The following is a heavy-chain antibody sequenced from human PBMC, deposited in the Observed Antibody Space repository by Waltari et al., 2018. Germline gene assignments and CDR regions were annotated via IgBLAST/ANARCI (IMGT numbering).Heavy chain of an antibody. CDR1: GFTFSSYE. V-gene: IGHV3-48*03. CDR2: ISSSGSTI. CDR3: ARVVSSGWLDY. Sequence: EVQLVESGGGLVQPGGSLRLSCAASGFTFSSYEMNGVRQAPGKGLEWVSYISSSGSTIYYADSVKGRFTISRDNAKNSLYLQMNSLRAEDTAVYYCARVVSSGWLDYWGQGTLVTVSS. D-gene: IGHD6-19*01. J-gene: IGHJ4*02.